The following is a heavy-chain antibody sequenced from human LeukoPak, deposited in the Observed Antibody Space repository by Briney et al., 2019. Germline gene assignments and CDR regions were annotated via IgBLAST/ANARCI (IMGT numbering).Heavy chain of an antibody. CDR2: IYYSGST. CDR3: ARLGSGSYRLFDY. CDR1: GGSISSYY. V-gene: IGHV4-59*08. J-gene: IGHJ4*02. D-gene: IGHD1-26*01. Sequence: PSGTLSLTCTVSGGSISSYYWSWIRQPPGKGLEWIGYIYYSGSTNYNPSLKSRVTISVDTSKNQFSLKLSSVTAADTAVYYCARLGSGSYRLFDYWGQGTLVTVSS.